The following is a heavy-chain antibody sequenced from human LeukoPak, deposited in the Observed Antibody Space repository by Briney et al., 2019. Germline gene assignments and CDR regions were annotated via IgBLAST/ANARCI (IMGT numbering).Heavy chain of an antibody. Sequence: GGSLRLSCAPSGFTVSSNSMSWVRQAPGKGLEWVSFIYSDNTHYSDSVKGRFTISRDNSKNTLYLQMNSLRAEDTAVYYCARRAGAYSHPYDYWGQGTLVTVSS. D-gene: IGHD4/OR15-4a*01. CDR1: GFTVSSNS. J-gene: IGHJ4*02. CDR2: IYSDNT. V-gene: IGHV3-53*01. CDR3: ARRAGAYSHPYDY.